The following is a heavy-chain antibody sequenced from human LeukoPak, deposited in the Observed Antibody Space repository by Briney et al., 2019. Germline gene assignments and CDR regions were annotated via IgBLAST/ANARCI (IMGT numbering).Heavy chain of an antibody. CDR3: ARVGYYGSGSYYNVKNYYGMDV. J-gene: IGHJ6*02. Sequence: PGGSLRLSCAASGFTVSSNYMSWVRQAPGEGLEWVSVIYSGGSTYYADSVKGRFTISRDNSKNTLYLQMNSLRAEDTAVYYCARVGYYGSGSYYNVKNYYGMDVWGQGTTVTVSS. CDR2: IYSGGST. V-gene: IGHV3-66*01. D-gene: IGHD3-10*01. CDR1: GFTVSSNY.